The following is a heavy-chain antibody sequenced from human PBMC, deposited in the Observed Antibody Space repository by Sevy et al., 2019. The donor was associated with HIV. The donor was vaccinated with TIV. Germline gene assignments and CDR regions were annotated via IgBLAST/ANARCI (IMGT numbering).Heavy chain of an antibody. CDR2: ISGISNYI. D-gene: IGHD2-2*02. CDR1: GFTFSSYS. CDR3: ARNNCSITNCYMGDVFDI. V-gene: IGHV3-21*01. J-gene: IGHJ3*02. Sequence: GGCLRLSCAASGFTFSSYSMSWVRQAPGKGLEWVSSISGISNYIYYADSMKGRFTVSRDNARNSLYLQMNSLRAEDTAVYYCARNNCSITNCYMGDVFDIWGQGTMVTVSS.